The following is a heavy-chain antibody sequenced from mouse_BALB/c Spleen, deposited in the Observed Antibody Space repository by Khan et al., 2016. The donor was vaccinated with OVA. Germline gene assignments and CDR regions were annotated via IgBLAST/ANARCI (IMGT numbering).Heavy chain of an antibody. J-gene: IGHJ2*01. CDR1: GYSITSGYA. D-gene: IGHD2-14*01. V-gene: IGHV3-2*02. CDR2: ISYSGGT. CDR3: ARGKYYRYYYDY. Sequence: EVQLQESGPGLVKPSQSLSLTCTVTGYSITSGYAWNWIRQFPGNKLEWMGYISYSGGTRYNTSLKSRISITRDTSKHQSFLQLDSVTTEDTATYYCARGKYYRYYYDYWGQGTTLTVSS.